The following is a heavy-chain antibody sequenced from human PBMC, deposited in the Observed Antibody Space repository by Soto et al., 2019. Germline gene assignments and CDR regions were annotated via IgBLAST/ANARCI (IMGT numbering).Heavy chain of an antibody. J-gene: IGHJ5*02. Sequence: ASVKVSCKASGYTFTSYGIHWVRQAPGQRLEWMGWINAANGDTKYSPKFQGRVTITRDTSASTAYMELSSLRSEDTAVYYCVRRHVSATGIDWFDPWGQGTLVTV. CDR1: GYTFTSYG. V-gene: IGHV1-3*01. CDR2: INAANGDT. CDR3: VRRHVSATGIDWFDP. D-gene: IGHD6-13*01.